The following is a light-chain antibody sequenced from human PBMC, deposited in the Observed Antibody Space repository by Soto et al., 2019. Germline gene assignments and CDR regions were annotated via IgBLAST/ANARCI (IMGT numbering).Light chain of an antibody. V-gene: IGKV3-15*01. CDR1: QSVGSN. Sequence: EVAMTQSPSTLSVSPGERATLSCRASQSVGSNFAWCQQKPGQAPRLLIYGAATRVAVLPARFIGSGSAAKVFPPTSSLLSEDVAVYYCQQHYTWPPTTFGQGTKVDI. CDR2: GAA. J-gene: IGKJ1*01. CDR3: QQHYTWPPTT.